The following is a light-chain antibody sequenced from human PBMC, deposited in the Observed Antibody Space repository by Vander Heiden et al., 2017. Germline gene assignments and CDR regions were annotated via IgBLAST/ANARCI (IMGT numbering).Light chain of an antibody. Sequence: QSALTKPPSVSAAPGLKLTISCSGSSSRIGTTSLSWYPQLPGPAPNLLFSDNNQQPSGYPDRFSGPKSATTATLGITGLQNGDEAAYYCGTWDSSLAVLVFGGATKLTVL. CDR2: DNN. V-gene: IGLV1-51*01. CDR1: SSRIGTTS. J-gene: IGLJ2*01. CDR3: GTWDSSLAVLV.